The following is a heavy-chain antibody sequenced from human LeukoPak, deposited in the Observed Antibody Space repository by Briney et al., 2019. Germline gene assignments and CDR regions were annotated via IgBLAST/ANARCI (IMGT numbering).Heavy chain of an antibody. CDR3: ARDRGYGDYVGAFDI. CDR1: GFTVSSNY. CDR2: ISSSSSTI. V-gene: IGHV3-48*02. Sequence: GGSLRLSCAASGFTVSSNYMSWVRQAPGKGLEWVSHISSSSSTIYYADSVKGRFTISRDNAKNSLYLQMNSLRDEDTAVYYCARDRGYGDYVGAFDIWGQGTMVTVSS. J-gene: IGHJ3*02. D-gene: IGHD4-17*01.